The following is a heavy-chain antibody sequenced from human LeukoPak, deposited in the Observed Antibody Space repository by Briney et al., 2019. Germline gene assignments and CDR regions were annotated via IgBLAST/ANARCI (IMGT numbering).Heavy chain of an antibody. Sequence: GGSLRLSCAASGFTFSSYGMHWVGQAPGKGLEGVAVISYDGSNKYYAYSVKALFTISRDNSTTTLYLQMNSLRAEDTAVYYCAKELARGVIGIYYYYGMDVWGQGTTVTVSS. CDR1: GFTFSSYG. CDR3: AKELARGVIGIYYYYGMDV. CDR2: ISYDGSNK. V-gene: IGHV3-30*18. D-gene: IGHD3-10*01. J-gene: IGHJ6*02.